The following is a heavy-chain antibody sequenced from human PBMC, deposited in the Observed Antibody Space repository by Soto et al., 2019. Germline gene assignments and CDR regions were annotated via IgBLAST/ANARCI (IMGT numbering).Heavy chain of an antibody. Sequence: PSETLSLTCTVSGGSISSYYWSWIRQPAGKGLEWIGRIYTSGSTNYNPSLKSRVTMSVDTSKNQFSLKLSSVTAADTAVYYCARDLPPPGYFLEWSFRNNNWFDPWGQGIQVTVSS. D-gene: IGHD3-3*01. CDR3: ARDLPPPGYFLEWSFRNNNWFDP. CDR1: GGSISSYY. CDR2: IYTSGST. J-gene: IGHJ5*02. V-gene: IGHV4-4*07.